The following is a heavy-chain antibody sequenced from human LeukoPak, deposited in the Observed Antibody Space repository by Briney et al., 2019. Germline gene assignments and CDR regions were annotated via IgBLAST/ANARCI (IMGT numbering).Heavy chain of an antibody. D-gene: IGHD3-3*01. V-gene: IGHV4-4*07. CDR1: GGSISSYY. J-gene: IGHJ4*02. CDR2: IYTSGST. Sequence: SETLSLTCTVSGGSISSYYWSWIRQPAGKGLEWIGRIYTSGSTNYNPSLKSRVTMSVDTSKNQFSLKLRSVTAADTAVYYCTRDDTVFGVDSWGQGTLVTVSS. CDR3: TRDDTVFGVDS.